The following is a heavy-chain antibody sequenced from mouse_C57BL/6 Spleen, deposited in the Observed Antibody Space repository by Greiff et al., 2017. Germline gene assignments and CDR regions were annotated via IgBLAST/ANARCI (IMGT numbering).Heavy chain of an antibody. V-gene: IGHV1-69*01. CDR3: ARGSSSGYVGAY. J-gene: IGHJ3*01. CDR2: IDPSDSYT. Sequence: QVQLLQPGAELVMPGASVKLSCKASGYTFTSYWMHWVKQRPGQGLEWIGEIDPSDSYTNYNPKFKGKSTITADKSSSTAYMQLRSLTSEDSEVCYCARGSSSGYVGAYWGQGTLVTVSA. D-gene: IGHD3-2*02. CDR1: GYTFTSYW.